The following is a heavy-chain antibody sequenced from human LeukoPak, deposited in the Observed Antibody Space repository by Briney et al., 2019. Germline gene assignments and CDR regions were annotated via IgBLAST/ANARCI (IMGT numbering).Heavy chain of an antibody. D-gene: IGHD2-15*01. V-gene: IGHV3-7*03. CDR1: GFTFSSYW. CDR3: AKALLRGYCSGGSCHPFDY. J-gene: IGHJ4*02. Sequence: GGSLRLSCAASGFTFSSYWMSWVRQAPGKGLEWVANIKQDGSEKYYVDSVKGRFTISRDNAKNSLYLQMNSLRAEDMALYYCAKALLRGYCSGGSCHPFDYWGQGTLVTVSS. CDR2: IKQDGSEK.